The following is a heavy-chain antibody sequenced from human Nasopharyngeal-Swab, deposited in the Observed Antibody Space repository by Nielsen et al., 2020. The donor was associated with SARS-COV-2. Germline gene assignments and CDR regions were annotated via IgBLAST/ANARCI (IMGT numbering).Heavy chain of an antibody. CDR1: GGSFSGYY. Sequence: SETLSLTCAVYGGSFSGYYWSWIRQPPGKGLEWIGEINHSGSTNYNPSLKSRVTISVDTSKNQFSLKLSSVTAADTAVYYCARGHQYQLLFHYYYYMDVWGKGTTVTVSS. V-gene: IGHV4-34*01. D-gene: IGHD2-2*01. CDR3: ARGHQYQLLFHYYYYMDV. J-gene: IGHJ6*03. CDR2: INHSGST.